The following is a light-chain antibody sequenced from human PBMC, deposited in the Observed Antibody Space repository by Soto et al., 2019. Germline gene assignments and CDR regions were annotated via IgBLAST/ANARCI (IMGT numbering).Light chain of an antibody. J-gene: IGKJ1*01. CDR1: HTISRF. CDR2: VAS. V-gene: IGKV1-39*01. Sequence: IGMTQSPGCRSASVRDRVSITCRASHTISRFLNWYQQKPGEAPKLISVASSLQSGVSSRFSAGGSGTEFTLTISNLQPEDFATYCCDHSYSTPDSSGPGTKVDIK. CDR3: DHSYSTPDS.